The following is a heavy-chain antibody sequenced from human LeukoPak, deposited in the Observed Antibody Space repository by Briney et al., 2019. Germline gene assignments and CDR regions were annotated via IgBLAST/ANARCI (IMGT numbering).Heavy chain of an antibody. J-gene: IGHJ3*02. V-gene: IGHV1-2*02. CDR3: ARGSLNDYLSIDM. CDR2: INPNSGDT. Sequence: ASVKVSCKPSGYTFTGYYIHWVRQAPGHGLEWMGWINPNSGDTHYAQKFQGSVTMTRDTSINSAYMEVSRLRSDDTALYYCARGSLNDYLSIDMWGQGTMVTVSS. CDR1: GYTFTGYY. D-gene: IGHD5/OR15-5a*01.